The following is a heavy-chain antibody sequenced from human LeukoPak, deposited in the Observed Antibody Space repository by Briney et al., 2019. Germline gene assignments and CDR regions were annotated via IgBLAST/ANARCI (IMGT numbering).Heavy chain of an antibody. D-gene: IGHD1-26*01. CDR1: GFTFSSYA. Sequence: GGSLRLSCAASGFTFSSYAMSWVRQAPGKGLEWVANIKQDGSEKYYVDSVKGRFTISRDNAKNSLYLQMNSLRAEDTAVYYCARAGSGSYIGDFDYWGQGTLVTVSS. V-gene: IGHV3-7*03. J-gene: IGHJ4*02. CDR3: ARAGSGSYIGDFDY. CDR2: IKQDGSEK.